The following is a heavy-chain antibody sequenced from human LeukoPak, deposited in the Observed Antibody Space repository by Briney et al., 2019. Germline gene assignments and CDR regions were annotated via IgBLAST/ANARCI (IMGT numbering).Heavy chain of an antibody. CDR2: IYPGDSDT. CDR3: ARNGRDLFGLVKRPLNRAFDY. Sequence: GESLKISCKGSGYSITSYWIGWVRQMPGKGLEWMGIIYPGDSDTRYSPSFQGQVTISADKCISTAYLQWSSLKASDTAMYYCARNGRDLFGLVKRPLNRAFDYWGQGTLVTVSS. CDR1: GYSITSYW. D-gene: IGHD3/OR15-3a*01. J-gene: IGHJ4*02. V-gene: IGHV5-51*01.